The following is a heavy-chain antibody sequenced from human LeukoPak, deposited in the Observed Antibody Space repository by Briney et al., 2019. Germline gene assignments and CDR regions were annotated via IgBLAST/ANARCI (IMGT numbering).Heavy chain of an antibody. Sequence: TLSLTCTVSGGSISSYYWSWIRQPPGKALEWLAITFWNDDKSYSPSLKSRLTISKDTSKNQVVLIMTNMDPVDTATYYCAHKPVGSGSYNMWGQGTLVTVSS. CDR2: TFWNDDK. J-gene: IGHJ4*01. V-gene: IGHV2-5*01. D-gene: IGHD3-10*01. CDR3: AHKPVGSGSYNM. CDR1: GGSISSYYW.